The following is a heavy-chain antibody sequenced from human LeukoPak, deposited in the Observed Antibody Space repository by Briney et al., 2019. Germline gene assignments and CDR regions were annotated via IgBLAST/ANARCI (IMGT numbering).Heavy chain of an antibody. D-gene: IGHD1-26*01. CDR2: ITSGGGVT. V-gene: IGHV3-23*01. CDR3: ARRRGATGGRDFDY. CDR1: GFTFSSYA. J-gene: IGHJ4*02. Sequence: GGSLILSCAASGFTFSSYAMSWVRQAPGKGLEWVSAITSGGGVTYYADSVKGRVTISRDNSKNTLYLQMNSLRAEDTAVYYCARRRGATGGRDFDYWGQGTLVTVSS.